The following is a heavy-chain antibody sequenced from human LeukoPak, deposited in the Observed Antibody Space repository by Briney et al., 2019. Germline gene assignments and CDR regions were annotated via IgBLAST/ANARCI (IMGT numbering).Heavy chain of an antibody. D-gene: IGHD3-10*01. CDR2: ISYSGST. CDR1: GGXVSSGSYY. J-gene: IGHJ5*02. CDR3: ARVKYYGFDP. Sequence: SETLSLTCTVSGGXVSSGSYYWSWIRQPPGKALEWLSYISYSGSTNYNPSLKSRVTISLDTSKNHFSLKLTSVTAADTAMYYCARVKYYGFDPWGQGTLVTVSS. V-gene: IGHV4-61*03.